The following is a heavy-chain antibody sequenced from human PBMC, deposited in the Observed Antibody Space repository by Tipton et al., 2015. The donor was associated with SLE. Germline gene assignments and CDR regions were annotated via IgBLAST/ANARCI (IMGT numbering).Heavy chain of an antibody. CDR2: ISYDGSNK. D-gene: IGHD2-2*02. CDR3: ARGGDGYCSSTSCYTFDY. V-gene: IGHV3-30-3*01. Sequence: QLVQSGAEVKKPGASVKVSCKASGYTFTSYYMHWVRQAPGKGLEWVAVISYDGSNKYYADSVKGRFTISRDNSKNTLYLQMNSLRAEDTAVYYCARGGDGYCSSTSCYTFDYWGQGTLVTVSS. J-gene: IGHJ4*02. CDR1: GYTFTSYY.